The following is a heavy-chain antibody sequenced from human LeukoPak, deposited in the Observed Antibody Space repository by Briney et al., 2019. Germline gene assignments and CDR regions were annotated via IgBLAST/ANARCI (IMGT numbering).Heavy chain of an antibody. CDR2: IIPILGIA. CDR3: ASVYLDHYFDY. D-gene: IGHD2/OR15-2a*01. Sequence: ASVKVSCKASGGTFSSYAISWVQQAPGQGLEWMGRIIPILGIANYAQKFQGRVTITADKSTSTAYMELSSLRSEDTAVYYCASVYLDHYFDYWGQGTLVTVSS. J-gene: IGHJ4*02. V-gene: IGHV1-69*04. CDR1: GGTFSSYA.